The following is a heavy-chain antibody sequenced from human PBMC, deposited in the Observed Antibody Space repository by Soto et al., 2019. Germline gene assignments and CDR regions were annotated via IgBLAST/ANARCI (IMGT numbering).Heavy chain of an antibody. Sequence: EVQLLESGGGLVQRGGSLRLSCAASGFTLSTYRMSWVRQAPGKGLEWVSSLSGSGTSTYYADSVKGRFTISRDDSKNTLFLQVNNLRAEDTAVYYCAKSYITSWYSFDYWGQGTLVTVSS. CDR2: LSGSGTST. D-gene: IGHD6-13*01. CDR1: GFTLSTYR. J-gene: IGHJ4*02. V-gene: IGHV3-23*01. CDR3: AKSYITSWYSFDY.